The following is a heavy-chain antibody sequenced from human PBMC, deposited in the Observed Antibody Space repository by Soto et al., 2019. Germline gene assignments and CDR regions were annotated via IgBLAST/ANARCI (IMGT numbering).Heavy chain of an antibody. CDR3: ARDKGNYSNYCFGY. J-gene: IGHJ4*02. CDR2: ISAYNGNT. CDR1: GYTFTSYG. D-gene: IGHD4-4*01. Sequence: ASVKVSCKASGYTFTSYGISWVRQAPGQGLEWMGWISAYNGNTNYAQKLQGRVTMTTDTSTSTAYMELRSLRSDDTAVYYCARDKGNYSNYCFGYWGQGTLVTVSS. V-gene: IGHV1-18*01.